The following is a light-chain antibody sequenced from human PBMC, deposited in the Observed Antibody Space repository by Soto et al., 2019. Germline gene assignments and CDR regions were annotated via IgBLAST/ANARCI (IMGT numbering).Light chain of an antibody. J-gene: IGKJ5*01. CDR2: DAY. CDR1: QSFRGL. Sequence: EVVLTQSPVTLSLSPRERATLSCRASQSFRGLLAWYQQQPGQAPRLLIYDAYNRATGIPPRFSGSGSGTDFTLTISSLEPEDSAVYYCQQRHMWPITFGQGTRLEIK. V-gene: IGKV3-11*01. CDR3: QQRHMWPIT.